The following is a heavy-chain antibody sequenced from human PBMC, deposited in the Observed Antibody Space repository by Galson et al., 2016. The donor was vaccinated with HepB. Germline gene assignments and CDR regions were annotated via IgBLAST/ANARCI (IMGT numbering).Heavy chain of an antibody. CDR2: LSGSADKS. V-gene: IGHV3-23*01. CDR3: ARRPVSGAAGYYHGMDV. J-gene: IGHJ6*02. D-gene: IGHD6-25*01. Sequence: SLRLSCAASGFTFSSFAMTWVRQAPGKGLEWVSSLSGSADKSFYADSLKGRFTISRDNFNNTVFLQMNILRAEDTAVYYCARRPVSGAAGYYHGMDVWGQGTTVIVSS. CDR1: GFTFSSFA.